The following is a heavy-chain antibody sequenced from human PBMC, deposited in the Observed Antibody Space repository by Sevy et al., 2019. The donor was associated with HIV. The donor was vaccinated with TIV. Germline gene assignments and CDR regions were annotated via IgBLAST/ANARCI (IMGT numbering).Heavy chain of an antibody. CDR2: IKQDGSEK. D-gene: IGHD3-3*01. CDR3: ARTYDFWSGYYGYYFDY. CDR1: GFTFSSYW. V-gene: IGHV3-7*03. J-gene: IGHJ4*02. Sequence: GGSLRVSCAASGFTFSSYWMSWVRQAPGKGLEWVANIKQDGSEKYYVDSVKGRFTISRDNAKNSLYLQMNSLRAEDTAVYYCARTYDFWSGYYGYYFDYRGQGTLVTVSS.